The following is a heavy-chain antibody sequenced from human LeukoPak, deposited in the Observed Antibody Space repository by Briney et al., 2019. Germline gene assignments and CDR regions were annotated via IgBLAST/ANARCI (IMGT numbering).Heavy chain of an antibody. D-gene: IGHD6-13*01. V-gene: IGHV3-11*01. CDR3: ARDSAEGIY. CDR1: GVTVSSNY. J-gene: IGHJ4*02. CDR2: ISSSGSTI. Sequence: GGSLRLSCAASGVTVSSNYMSWIRQAPGKGLEWVSYISSSGSTIYYADSVKGRFTISRDNAKNSLYLQMNSLRAEDTAVYYCARDSAEGIYWGQGTLVTVSS.